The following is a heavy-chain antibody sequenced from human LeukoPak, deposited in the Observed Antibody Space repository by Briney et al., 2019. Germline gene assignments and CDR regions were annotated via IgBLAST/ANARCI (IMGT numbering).Heavy chain of an antibody. CDR1: GYSFTSYW. V-gene: IGHV5-51*01. J-gene: IGHJ4*02. D-gene: IGHD2-2*01. CDR3: ARLTAGDIVVVPAAMPDY. Sequence: GESLKISCKGSGYSFTSYWIGWVRQMPGKGLEWMGIIYPGDSDTRYSPSFQGQVTISADKSISTAYLQWSSLKASDTAMYYCARLTAGDIVVVPAAMPDYWGQGTLVTVSS. CDR2: IYPGDSDT.